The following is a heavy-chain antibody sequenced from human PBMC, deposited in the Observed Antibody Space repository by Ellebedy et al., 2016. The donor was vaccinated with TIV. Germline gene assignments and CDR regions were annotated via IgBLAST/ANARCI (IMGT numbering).Heavy chain of an antibody. CDR1: GFTFSDYY. J-gene: IGHJ4*02. CDR2: IRSSGRSI. V-gene: IGHV3-11*01. Sequence: PGGSLRLSCVASGFTFSDYYMTWIRQAPGKWLEWISYIRSSGRSIYYADSVKGRFTISRDNAKNSLYLQMNSLRAEDTAVFYCASQAEGYHAPYDYWGQGTLVTVSS. D-gene: IGHD3-16*02. CDR3: ASQAEGYHAPYDY.